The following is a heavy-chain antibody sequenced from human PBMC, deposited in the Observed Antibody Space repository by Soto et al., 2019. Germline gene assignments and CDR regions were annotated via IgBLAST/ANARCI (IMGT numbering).Heavy chain of an antibody. V-gene: IGHV3-33*01. CDR1: GFTFSSYG. D-gene: IGHD6-6*01. CDR2: IWYDGSNK. CDR3: ARDETHRVAARDYYYYYGMDV. J-gene: IGHJ6*02. Sequence: GGSLRLSCAASGFTFSSYGMHWVRQAPGKGLEWVAVIWYDGSNKYYADSVKGRFTISRDNSKNTLYLQMNSLRAEDTAVYYCARDETHRVAARDYYYYYGMDVWGQGTTVTVSS.